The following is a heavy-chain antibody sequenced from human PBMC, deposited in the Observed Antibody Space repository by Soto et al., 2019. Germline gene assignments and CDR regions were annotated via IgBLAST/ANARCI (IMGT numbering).Heavy chain of an antibody. J-gene: IGHJ4*02. CDR2: IRSKSNSYAT. CDR3: TRGYGDYVRDY. D-gene: IGHD4-17*01. Sequence: EVQLVESGGGLVQPGGSLKLSCAVSGFTFSGSAMHWVRQASGKGLEWVGRIRSKSNSYATAYAASVKGRFTISRDDSKNTAYLQMISLKTEATAVYYCTRGYGDYVRDYWGQGTLVTVSS. V-gene: IGHV3-73*01. CDR1: GFTFSGSA.